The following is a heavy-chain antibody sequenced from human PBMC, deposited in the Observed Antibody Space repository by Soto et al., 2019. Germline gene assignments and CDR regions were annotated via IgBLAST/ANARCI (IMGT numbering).Heavy chain of an antibody. CDR1: GYTFTSYD. D-gene: IGHD2-21*02. Sequence: ASVKVSCKASGYTFTSYDINWVRQATGQGLEWMGWMNPNSGNTGYAQKFQGRVTMTRNTSISTAYMELSSLRSEDTAVYYCARVQETYCGGDCYSTGYWGQGTLVTVSS. J-gene: IGHJ4*02. CDR2: MNPNSGNT. V-gene: IGHV1-8*01. CDR3: ARVQETYCGGDCYSTGY.